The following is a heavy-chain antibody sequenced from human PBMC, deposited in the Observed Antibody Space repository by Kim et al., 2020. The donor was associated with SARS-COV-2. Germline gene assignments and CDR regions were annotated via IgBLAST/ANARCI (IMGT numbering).Heavy chain of an antibody. CDR3: ARSVGRGRLHLFDS. D-gene: IGHD3-3*02. CDR1: SDSISSYY. CDR2: IHISGST. J-gene: IGHJ5*01. Sequence: SETLSLTCTVSSDSISSYYCSWIRQLQLKGLELIGFIHISGSTNYNPSLNRRVTISLDTSKNKFPLELTSVTDAATAVYYCARSVGRGRLHLFDSWSQG. V-gene: IGHV4-59*01.